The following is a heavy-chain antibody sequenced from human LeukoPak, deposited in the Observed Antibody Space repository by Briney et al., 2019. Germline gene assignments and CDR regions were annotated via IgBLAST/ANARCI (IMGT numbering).Heavy chain of an antibody. CDR2: ISAYNGST. CDR3: ARGAPDIAVAGTGRDFDY. CDR1: GYTFTSYG. Sequence: GASVKVSCKASGYTFTSYGISWVRQAPGQGLEWMGWISAYNGSTNYAQKLQGRVTMTTDTSTSTAYMELRSLRSDDTAVYYCARGAPDIAVAGTGRDFDYWGQGTLVTVSS. J-gene: IGHJ4*02. V-gene: IGHV1-18*04. D-gene: IGHD6-19*01.